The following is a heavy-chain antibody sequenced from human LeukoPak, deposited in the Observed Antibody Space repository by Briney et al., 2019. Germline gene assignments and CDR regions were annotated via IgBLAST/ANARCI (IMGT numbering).Heavy chain of an antibody. CDR2: INWNGDRT. CDR1: GFTFSTYA. D-gene: IGHD3-10*01. Sequence: PGGSLRLSCAASGFTFSTYAMSWVRQAPGKGLEWVSGINWNGDRTGYADSVKGRFTISRDNAKSSLYLLMNSLRAEDTALYYCARSGYYSSGSYSDYWGQGTLVTVSS. V-gene: IGHV3-20*04. J-gene: IGHJ4*02. CDR3: ARSGYYSSGSYSDY.